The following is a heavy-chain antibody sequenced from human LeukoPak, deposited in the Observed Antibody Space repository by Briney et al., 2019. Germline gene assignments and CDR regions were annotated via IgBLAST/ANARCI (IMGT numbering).Heavy chain of an antibody. CDR3: ARDGVLGGLFVWDY. Sequence: SETLSLTCTASGVSISSYYWSWIRQPPGKGLEWIGYIHYRGDTNYNPSLKSRVTISVDTSKNQFSLKLSSVTAADTAVYYCARDGVLGGLFVWDYWGQGTLVTVSS. J-gene: IGHJ4*02. V-gene: IGHV4-59*01. CDR2: IHYRGDT. D-gene: IGHD3-16*01. CDR1: GVSISSYY.